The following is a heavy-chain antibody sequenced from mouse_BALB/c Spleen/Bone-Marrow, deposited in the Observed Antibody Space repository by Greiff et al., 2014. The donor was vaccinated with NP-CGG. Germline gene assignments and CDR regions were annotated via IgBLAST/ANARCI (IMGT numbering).Heavy chain of an antibody. CDR2: ILPGSGIT. Sequence: LVESGAELMKPGASVKISCKATGYTFNSYWIEWVKQRPGHGLEWIGEILPGSGITNYNEKFKVKATFNADTYSNTAYMQLSSLTSEDSAVSYCARSPYWGQGTLVTVSA. CDR3: ARSPY. CDR1: GYTFNSYW. J-gene: IGHJ3*01. V-gene: IGHV1-9*01.